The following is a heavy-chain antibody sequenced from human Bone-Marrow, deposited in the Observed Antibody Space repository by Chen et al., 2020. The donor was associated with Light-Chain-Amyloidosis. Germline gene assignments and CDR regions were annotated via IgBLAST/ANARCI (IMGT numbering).Heavy chain of an antibody. Sequence: QVLLVQSGAEVKKPGSSVKVSCKASGGTFSTSAINWVRQAPGQGLEWMGGIIPSLGTASYAQKFQGRVTMTRDTSTSTVYMELSSLRSEDTAVYYCARGGGSTIRRGGPDYWGQGTLVTVSS. D-gene: IGHD5-12*01. CDR1: GGTFSTSA. CDR3: ARGGGSTIRRGGPDY. CDR2: IIPSLGTA. V-gene: IGHV1-69*06. J-gene: IGHJ4*02.